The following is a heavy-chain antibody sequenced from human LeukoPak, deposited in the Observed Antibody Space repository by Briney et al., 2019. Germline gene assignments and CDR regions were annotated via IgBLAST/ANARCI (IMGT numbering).Heavy chain of an antibody. CDR3: ASYISGWGYYFDY. CDR1: GYTFTGYY. J-gene: IGHJ4*02. D-gene: IGHD6-19*01. CDR2: INPNSGGT. V-gene: IGHV1-2*02. Sequence: GASVKVSCKASGYTFTGYYTHWVRQAPGQGLEWMGWINPNSGGTNYAQKFQGRVTMTRDTSIGTAYMELSRLRSDDTAVYYCASYISGWGYYFDYWGQGTLVTVSS.